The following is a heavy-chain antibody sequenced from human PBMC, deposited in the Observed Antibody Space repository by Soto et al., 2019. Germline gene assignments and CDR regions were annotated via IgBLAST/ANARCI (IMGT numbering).Heavy chain of an antibody. D-gene: IGHD4-4*01. J-gene: IGHJ4*02. CDR3: AGWRGHHYNY. V-gene: IGHV3-7*03. CDR1: GFPFSTYW. CDR2: INPDGNVG. Sequence: EVQLLGSGGGLVQPGGSLRLSCVGSGFPFSTYWMNWVRQAPGKGLEWVANINPDGNVGTYVDSVRGRFTTSRDNAKNYLYLQMNSLRADDTAVYFCAGWRGHHYNYWGQGIMVTVSS.